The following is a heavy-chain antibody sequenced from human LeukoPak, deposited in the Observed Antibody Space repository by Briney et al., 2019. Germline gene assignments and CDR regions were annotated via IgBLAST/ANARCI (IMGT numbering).Heavy chain of an antibody. J-gene: IGHJ4*02. D-gene: IGHD1-26*01. CDR1: GFTFSSYS. V-gene: IGHV3-48*01. CDR3: ARESISGHRDFDY. Sequence: GGSLRLSCAASGFTFSSYSMNWVRQAPGKGLEWLSYISSGSRTIYYADSVKGRSTVSRDNAKSSLYLQMNSLRAEDTAVYYCARESISGHRDFDYWGQGALVTVSS. CDR2: ISSGSRTI.